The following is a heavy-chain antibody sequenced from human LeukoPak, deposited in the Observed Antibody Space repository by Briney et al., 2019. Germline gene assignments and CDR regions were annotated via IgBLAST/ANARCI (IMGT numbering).Heavy chain of an antibody. D-gene: IGHD3-22*01. CDR3: ARGSGYYDTASFSFVDN. Sequence: SQTLSLTCAISGDSVSSGSAAWYWIRQSPSRGLEWLGRTYYRAQWFLDYAVSVKTRITIKPDTSRNQFSLELNSVTPEDTGVYYCARGSGYYDTASFSFVDNWGQGTLVTVSS. V-gene: IGHV6-1*01. CDR2: TYYRAQWFL. J-gene: IGHJ4*02. CDR1: GDSVSSGSAA.